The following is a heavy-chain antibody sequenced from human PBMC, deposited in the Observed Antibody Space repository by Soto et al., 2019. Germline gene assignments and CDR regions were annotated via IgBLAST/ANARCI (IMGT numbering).Heavy chain of an antibody. J-gene: IGHJ4*01. CDR3: ARVRGSGSYAAYYFDS. D-gene: IGHD3-10*01. Sequence: SETLSLTCTVSGGSISNGGYYWNWVRQHPGKGLEWIGYIHYSGSTWYNPSLESQVTISVDTSKDQFSLKLRSVTAADTAVYYCARVRGSGSYAAYYFDSWGQGTLVTVSS. CDR1: GGSISNGGYY. CDR2: IHYSGST. V-gene: IGHV4-31*01.